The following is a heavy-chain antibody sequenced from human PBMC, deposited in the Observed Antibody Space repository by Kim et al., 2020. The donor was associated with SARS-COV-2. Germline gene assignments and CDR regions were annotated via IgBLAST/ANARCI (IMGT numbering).Heavy chain of an antibody. D-gene: IGHD4-17*01. CDR3: ARDGDYSSYYYGMDV. J-gene: IGHJ6*02. V-gene: IGHV4-4*07. Sequence: SETLSLTCTVSGGSISSYYWSWIRQPAGKGLEWIGRIYTSGSTNYNPSLKSRVTMSVDTSKNQFSLKLSSVTAADTAVYYCARDGDYSSYYYGMDVWGQGTTVSVSS. CDR1: GGSISSYY. CDR2: IYTSGST.